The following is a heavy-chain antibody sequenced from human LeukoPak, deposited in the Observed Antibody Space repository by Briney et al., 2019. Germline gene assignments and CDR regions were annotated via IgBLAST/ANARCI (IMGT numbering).Heavy chain of an antibody. D-gene: IGHD6-13*01. J-gene: IGHJ4*02. CDR1: GGSISSYY. Sequence: PSETLSLTCTVSGGSISSYYWSWIRQPPGKGLEWIGYIYYSGSTNYNPSLKSRVTISVDTSKNQFSLKLSSVTAADTAVYYCARQQQLASYYFDYWGQGTLVTVSS. CDR3: ARQQQLASYYFDY. CDR2: IYYSGST. V-gene: IGHV4-59*01.